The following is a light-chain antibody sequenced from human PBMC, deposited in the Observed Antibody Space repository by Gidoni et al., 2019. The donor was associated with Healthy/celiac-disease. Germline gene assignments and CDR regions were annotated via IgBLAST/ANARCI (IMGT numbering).Light chain of an antibody. CDR3: SSYTSSSTYV. CDR2: EVS. J-gene: IGLJ1*01. Sequence: QSALTQPARVSASPGQAITISCTGTSSDVGGYNYVSWYQQHPGKAPKLMIDEVSNRPSGVSNRFSGSKSGNTASLTISGLQAEDEADYYCSSYTSSSTYVFGTGTKVTVL. V-gene: IGLV2-14*01. CDR1: SSDVGGYNY.